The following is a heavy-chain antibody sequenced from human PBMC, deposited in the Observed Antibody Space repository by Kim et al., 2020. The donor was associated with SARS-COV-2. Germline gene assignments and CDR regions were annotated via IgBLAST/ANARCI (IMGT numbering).Heavy chain of an antibody. CDR2: ISWNSGSI. CDR1: GFTFDDYA. V-gene: IGHV3-9*01. D-gene: IGHD3-22*01. J-gene: IGHJ4*02. Sequence: GGSLRLSCAASGFTFDDYAMHWVRQGPGQGLEWVSGISWNSGSIGYADSVKGRFTISRDNAKNSLYLQMNTLRTEDTAFYYCVQSNGYSNPFDHWGQGILVTVSS. CDR3: VQSNGYSNPFDH.